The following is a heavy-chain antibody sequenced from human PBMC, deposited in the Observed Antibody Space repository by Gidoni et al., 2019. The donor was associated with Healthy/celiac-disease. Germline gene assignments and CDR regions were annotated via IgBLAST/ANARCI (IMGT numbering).Heavy chain of an antibody. V-gene: IGHV3-15*01. CDR2: IKSKTDGGTT. D-gene: IGHD5-12*01. Sequence: EVQLVESGGGLVKPGGSLRLSCAASGFTFSNAWMSWFRQAPGKGLEWVGRIKSKTDGGTTDYAAPVKGRFTISRDDSKNTLYLQMNSLKTEDTAVYYCTTDYPAVDIVATGGGPFDYWGQGTLVTVSS. CDR3: TTDYPAVDIVATGGGPFDY. J-gene: IGHJ4*02. CDR1: GFTFSNAW.